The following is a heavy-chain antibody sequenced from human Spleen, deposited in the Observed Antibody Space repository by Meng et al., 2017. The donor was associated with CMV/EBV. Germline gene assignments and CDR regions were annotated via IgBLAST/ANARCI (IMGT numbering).Heavy chain of an antibody. D-gene: IGHD1-7*01. Sequence: SETLSLTCAVYGGPFSGYYWSWIRQPPGKGLEWIGEINHSGSTNYNPSLKSRVTISVDTSKNQFSLKLSSVTAADTAVYYCARDRTTYFDYWGQGTLVTVSS. V-gene: IGHV4-34*01. CDR2: INHSGST. J-gene: IGHJ4*02. CDR3: ARDRTTYFDY. CDR1: GGPFSGYY.